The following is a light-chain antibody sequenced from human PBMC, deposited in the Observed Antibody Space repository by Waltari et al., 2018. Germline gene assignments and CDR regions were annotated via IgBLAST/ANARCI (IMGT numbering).Light chain of an antibody. CDR3: QQYSSDSHS. CDR2: KAS. J-gene: IGKJ2*01. V-gene: IGKV1-5*03. Sequence: DIQMTQSPSSLSASVGDRVTITCRASQSISTWLAWFHLKTGKAPKLLIYKASNLESGVPSRFSGSGSGTEFTLTIGSLLPEDFASYYCQQYSSDSHSFGQGTRLEI. CDR1: QSISTW.